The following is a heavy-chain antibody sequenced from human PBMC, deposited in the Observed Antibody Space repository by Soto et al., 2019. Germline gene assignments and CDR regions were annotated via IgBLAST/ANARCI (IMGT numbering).Heavy chain of an antibody. J-gene: IGHJ6*02. Sequence: GASVKVSCKASGYTFTGYYMHWVRQAPGQGLEWMGWINPNSGGTNYAQKFQGWVTMTRDTSISTAYMELSRLRSDDTAVYYCARDGTLGGYFDWLLPETNYYYYYGMDVWGQGTTVTVSS. CDR2: INPNSGGT. D-gene: IGHD3-9*01. CDR1: GYTFTGYY. V-gene: IGHV1-2*04. CDR3: ARDGTLGGYFDWLLPETNYYYYYGMDV.